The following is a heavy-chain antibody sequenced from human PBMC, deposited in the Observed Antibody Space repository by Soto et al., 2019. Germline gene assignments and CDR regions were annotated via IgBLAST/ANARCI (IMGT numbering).Heavy chain of an antibody. CDR1: GFTFDDYA. CDR2: ISWNSDSI. Sequence: EVQLVESGGGLVQPGRSLRLSCAASGFTFDDYAMHWVRQAPGKGLEWVSGISWNSDSIGYADSVKGRFTISRDNAKNSLYLQMNSLRAEDTALYYCAKDIMASSSGWLDYWGQGTLVTVSS. D-gene: IGHD6-19*01. CDR3: AKDIMASSSGWLDY. V-gene: IGHV3-9*01. J-gene: IGHJ4*02.